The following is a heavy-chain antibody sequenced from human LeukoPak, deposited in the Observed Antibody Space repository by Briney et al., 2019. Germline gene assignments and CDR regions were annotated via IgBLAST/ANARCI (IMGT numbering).Heavy chain of an antibody. D-gene: IGHD3-10*01. J-gene: IGHJ4*02. Sequence: SETLSLTCTVSGGPISSSSYYWGWIRHPPGTGLEWIGSIYYDGSAYYNPSLKSRVTISVDTSKNQLPLKLGSVTAADTAVYYCARLIWYGSGSYSYYFDYWGQGTLVTVSS. CDR1: GGPISSSSYY. CDR3: ARLIWYGSGSYSYYFDY. V-gene: IGHV4-39*01. CDR2: IYYDGSA.